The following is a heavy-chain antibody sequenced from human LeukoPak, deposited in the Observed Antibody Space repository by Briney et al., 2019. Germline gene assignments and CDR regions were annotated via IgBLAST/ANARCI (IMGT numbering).Heavy chain of an antibody. CDR1: GGSFSGYY. CDR2: INHSGST. D-gene: IGHD6-13*01. CDR3: ARGSDTAAGLY. V-gene: IGHV4-34*01. Sequence: SETLSLTCAVYGGSFSGYYWSWNRQPPGKGLEWIGEINHSGSTNYNPSLKSRVSISVDSSKNQFSLKVSSVTAADTAVYYCARGSDTAAGLYWGQGTLVTVSS. J-gene: IGHJ4*02.